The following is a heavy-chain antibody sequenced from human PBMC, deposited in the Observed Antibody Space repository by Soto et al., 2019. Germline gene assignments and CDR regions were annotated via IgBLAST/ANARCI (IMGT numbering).Heavy chain of an antibody. CDR1: GGSISSGGYY. V-gene: IGHV4-31*03. J-gene: IGHJ5*02. CDR3: ARDRGNWNREERFDP. D-gene: IGHD1-1*01. CDR2: IYYSGST. Sequence: SETLSLTCTVSGGSISSGGYYWSWIRQHPGKGLEWIGYIYYSGSTYYNPSLKSRVTISVDTSKNQFSLKLSSVTAADTAVYYCARDRGNWNREERFDPWGQGTLVTVSS.